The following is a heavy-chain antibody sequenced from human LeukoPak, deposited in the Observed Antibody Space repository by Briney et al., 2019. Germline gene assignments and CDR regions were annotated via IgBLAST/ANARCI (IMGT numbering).Heavy chain of an antibody. Sequence: GASVKVSCKASGYTFTGYYMHWVRQAPGQGLEWMGWINPNSGGTNYAQEFQGRVTMTRDTSISTAYIELSRLRSDDTAVYYCARVRLLYCSSTSCYLDAFDIWGQGTMVTVSS. CDR1: GYTFTGYY. D-gene: IGHD2-2*01. J-gene: IGHJ3*02. CDR2: INPNSGGT. V-gene: IGHV1-2*02. CDR3: ARVRLLYCSSTSCYLDAFDI.